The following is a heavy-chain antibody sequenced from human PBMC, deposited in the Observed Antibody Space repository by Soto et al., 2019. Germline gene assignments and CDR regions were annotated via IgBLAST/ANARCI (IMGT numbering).Heavy chain of an antibody. D-gene: IGHD4-17*01. V-gene: IGHV1-18*01. CDR2: ISAYNGNT. Sequence: ASVKVSCKASGYTFTSYGISWVRQAPGQGLEWMGWISAYNGNTNYAQKLQGRVTMTTDTSTSTAYMELRSLRSDDTAVYYCAREGVDYGDYGDAFDIWGQGTMVTVSS. CDR1: GYTFTSYG. CDR3: AREGVDYGDYGDAFDI. J-gene: IGHJ3*02.